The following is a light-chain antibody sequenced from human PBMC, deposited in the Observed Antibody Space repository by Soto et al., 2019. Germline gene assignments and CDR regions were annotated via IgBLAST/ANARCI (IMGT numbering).Light chain of an antibody. J-gene: IGLJ3*02. Sequence: QSALTQPPSASGSPGQSVTISCTGTSSDVGAYNYVSWYQQHPGKAPKLMIYDVSKRPSGVPYRFSGSKSGNAASLTVSGLQGEDEADYYCSSYADRSWVFGGGTTLTVL. V-gene: IGLV2-8*01. CDR2: DVS. CDR3: SSYADRSWV. CDR1: SSDVGAYNY.